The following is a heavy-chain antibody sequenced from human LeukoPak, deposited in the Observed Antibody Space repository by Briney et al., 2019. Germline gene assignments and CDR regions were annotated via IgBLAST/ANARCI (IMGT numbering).Heavy chain of an antibody. Sequence: SETLSLTCTVGGGTISSSSYYWGWIRQPPGKGLEWIGSIYYSRSTYYNPSLKSRVTISVDTSKNQFSLKLSSVTAADTAVYYCARARIYCSGGNCNYYYYYMDVWGKGTTVTISS. V-gene: IGHV4-39*07. D-gene: IGHD2-15*01. CDR1: GGTISSSSYY. CDR2: IYYSRST. J-gene: IGHJ6*03. CDR3: ARARIYCSGGNCNYYYYYMDV.